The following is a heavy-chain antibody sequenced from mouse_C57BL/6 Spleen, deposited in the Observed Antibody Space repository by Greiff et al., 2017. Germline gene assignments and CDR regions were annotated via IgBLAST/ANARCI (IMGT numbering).Heavy chain of an antibody. J-gene: IGHJ2*01. V-gene: IGHV1-4*01. D-gene: IGHD2-5*01. CDR2: INPSSGNT. CDR1: GYTFTSYT. CDR3: ARGGYSNPFDY. Sequence: QVQLQQSGAELARPGASVKMSCKASGYTFTSYTIHWVKQRPGQGLEWIGYINPSSGNTKYNQKFKDKATLTADKSSSTAYMQLSSLTSEDSAVYYCARGGYSNPFDYWGQGTTLTVSS.